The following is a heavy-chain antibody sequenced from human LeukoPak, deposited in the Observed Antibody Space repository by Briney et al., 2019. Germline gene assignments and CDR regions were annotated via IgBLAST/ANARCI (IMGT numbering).Heavy chain of an antibody. D-gene: IGHD5-12*01. CDR1: GYTFTSYG. V-gene: IGHV1-18*01. J-gene: IGHJ6*02. CDR3: ARVSSSMVATGEYYYYYYGMDV. CDR2: ISAYNGNT. Sequence: ASVTVSCKASGYTFTSYGISWVRQAPGQGLEGMGWISAYNGNTNYAQKLQGRVTMTTDTSTSTAYMELRSLRSDDTAVYYCARVSSSMVATGEYYYYYYGMDVWGQGTTVTVSS.